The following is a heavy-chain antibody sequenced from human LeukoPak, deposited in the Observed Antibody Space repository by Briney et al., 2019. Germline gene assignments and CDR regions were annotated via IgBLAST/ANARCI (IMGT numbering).Heavy chain of an antibody. D-gene: IGHD3-9*01. J-gene: IGHJ6*04. CDR2: INSDGSST. CDR3: ARGGHYDILTGYYYYYGMDV. Sequence: GSLRLSCAASGFTFSSYWMHWVRQAPGKGLVWVSRINSDGSSTSYADSVKGRFTISRDNAKNTLYLQMNSLRAEDTAVYYCARGGHYDILTGYYYYYGMDVWGKGTTVTASS. V-gene: IGHV3-74*01. CDR1: GFTFSSYW.